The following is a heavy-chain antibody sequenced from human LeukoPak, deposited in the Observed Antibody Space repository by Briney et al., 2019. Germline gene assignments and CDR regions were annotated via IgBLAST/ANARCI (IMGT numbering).Heavy chain of an antibody. D-gene: IGHD6-19*01. CDR2: IYNGNT. CDR1: GGSIGGHTFY. J-gene: IGHJ3*02. CDR3: ARLTALAGHRGAFDI. V-gene: IGHV4-39*01. Sequence: PSETLSLTCNVSGGSIGGHTFYWDWIRQPPGKGLEWLATIYNGNTFYNPSLKSRVAISMDMSKSQFSLHLSSVTAADTAIYYCARLTALAGHRGAFDIWGPGTMVTVSS.